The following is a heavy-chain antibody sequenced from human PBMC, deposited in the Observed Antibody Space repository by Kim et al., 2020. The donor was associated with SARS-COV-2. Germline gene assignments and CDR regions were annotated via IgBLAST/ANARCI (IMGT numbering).Heavy chain of an antibody. V-gene: IGHV1-18*01. Sequence: ASVKVSCKASGYTFTSYGISWVRQAPGQGLEWMGWISAYNGNTNYAQKLQGRVTMTTDTSTSTAYMELRSLRSDDTAVYYCARDEGRLYYYYYGMDVWGQGTTVTVSS. CDR3: ARDEGRLYYYYYGMDV. CDR2: ISAYNGNT. J-gene: IGHJ6*02. CDR1: GYTFTSYG. D-gene: IGHD2-15*01.